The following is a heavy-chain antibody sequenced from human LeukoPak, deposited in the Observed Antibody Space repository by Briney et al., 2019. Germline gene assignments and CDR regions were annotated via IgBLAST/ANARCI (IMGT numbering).Heavy chain of an antibody. V-gene: IGHV3-33*01. CDR1: GFTFSSFG. J-gene: IGHJ5*02. Sequence: GGSLRLSCAASGFTFSSFGLHWVRQAPGKGLEWVAVIWYDASNKYYADSVKGRFTISRDNSKNTLFLQMNSLRDDDTAVYYCVRGVGVSRFNYFDPWGQGTLVIVSS. D-gene: IGHD6-13*01. CDR3: VRGVGVSRFNYFDP. CDR2: IWYDASNK.